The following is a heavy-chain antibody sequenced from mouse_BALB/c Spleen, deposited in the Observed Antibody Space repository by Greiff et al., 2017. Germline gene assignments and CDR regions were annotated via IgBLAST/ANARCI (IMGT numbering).Heavy chain of an antibody. D-gene: IGHD1-1*01. CDR1: GYSFTGYN. J-gene: IGHJ1*01. CDR3: ARRAITTGYFDV. Sequence: EVKLQESGPELGKPGASVKISCKASGYSFTGYNMYWVKQSHRKSLEWIGYIDPYNGGTSYNQKSKGKATLTVDKSSSTAYMHLNSLTSEDSAIYYCARRAITTGYFDVWGAGTTVTVSS. CDR2: IDPYNGGT. V-gene: IGHV1S135*01.